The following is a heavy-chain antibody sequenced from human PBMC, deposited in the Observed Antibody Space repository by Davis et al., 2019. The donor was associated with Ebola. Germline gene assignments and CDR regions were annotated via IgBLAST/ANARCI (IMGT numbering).Heavy chain of an antibody. Sequence: GESLKISCAASGFTFSSYAMSWVRQAPGKGLEWVSAISGSGGSTYYADSVKGRFTISRDNSKNTLYLQMNSLRAEDTAVYYCAKDPRDVDGADYWGQGTLVTVSS. CDR1: GFTFSSYA. D-gene: IGHD3-10*01. V-gene: IGHV3-23*01. CDR3: AKDPRDVDGADY. J-gene: IGHJ4*02. CDR2: ISGSGGST.